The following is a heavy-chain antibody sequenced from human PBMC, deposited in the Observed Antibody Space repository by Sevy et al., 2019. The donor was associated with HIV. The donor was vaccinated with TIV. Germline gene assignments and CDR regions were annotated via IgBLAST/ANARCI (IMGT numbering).Heavy chain of an antibody. CDR2: ISSSSSTI. J-gene: IGHJ3*02. V-gene: IGHV3-48*02. CDR3: ACPKFNYDSSGMGAFDI. CDR1: GFTFSSYS. Sequence: GSLRLSCAASGFTFSSYSMNWVRQAPGKGLEWVSYISSSSSTIYYADSVKGRFTISRDNAKNSLYLQMNSLRDEDTAVYYCACPKFNYDSSGMGAFDIWGQGTMVTVSS. D-gene: IGHD3-22*01.